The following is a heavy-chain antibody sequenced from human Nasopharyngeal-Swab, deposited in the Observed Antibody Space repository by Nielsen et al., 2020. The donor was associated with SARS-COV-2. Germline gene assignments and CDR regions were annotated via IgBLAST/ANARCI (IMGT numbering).Heavy chain of an antibody. V-gene: IGHV1-2*02. J-gene: IGHJ6*02. D-gene: IGHD3-3*01. CDR3: ARCRGFGVDIRRYGMDV. CDR2: FSPNSGDT. CDR1: GYTFSGFY. Sequence: ASVKVSCKASGYTFSGFYIHWVRQAPGQGLEWMGRFSPNSGDTIYAQEFQGRVTMTRDTSISTAYMELSSLRSDDTAVYYCARCRGFGVDIRRYGMDVWGQGTTVIVSS.